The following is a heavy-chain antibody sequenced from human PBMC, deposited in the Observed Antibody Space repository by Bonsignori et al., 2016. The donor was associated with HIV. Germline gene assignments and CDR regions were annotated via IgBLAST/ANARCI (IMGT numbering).Heavy chain of an antibody. CDR2: INHSGST. CDR3: ARGLVVPAARGEGY. J-gene: IGHJ4*02. V-gene: IGHV4-34*01. Sequence: WIRQPPGKGLEWIGEINHSGSTNYNPSLKSRVTISVDTSKNQFSLKLSSVTAADTAVYYCARGLVVPAARGEGYWGQGTLVTVSS. D-gene: IGHD2-2*01.